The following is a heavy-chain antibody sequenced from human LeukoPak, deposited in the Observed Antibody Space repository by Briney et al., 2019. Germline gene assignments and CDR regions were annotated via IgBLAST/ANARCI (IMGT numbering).Heavy chain of an antibody. CDR1: GGTSSSYA. V-gene: IGHV1-69*13. CDR2: IIPIFGTA. CDR3: ARRRGDYVWGSYRYVQYYFDY. J-gene: IGHJ4*02. Sequence: SVKVSCKASGGTSSSYAISWVRQAPGQGLEWMGGIIPIFGTANYAQKFQGRVTITADESTSTAYMELSSLRSEDTAVYYCARRRGDYVWGSYRYVQYYFDYWGQGTLVTVSS. D-gene: IGHD3-16*02.